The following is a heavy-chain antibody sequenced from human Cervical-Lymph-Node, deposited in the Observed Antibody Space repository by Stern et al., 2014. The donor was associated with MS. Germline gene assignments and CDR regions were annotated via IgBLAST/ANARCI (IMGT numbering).Heavy chain of an antibody. J-gene: IGHJ6*02. V-gene: IGHV2-70*01. D-gene: IGHD1-26*01. CDR1: GFSLSTSGMC. CDR2: LDWDDDK. CDR3: ARFSGSYPYYYYGMDV. Sequence: QVTLRESGPALVKPTQTLTLTCTFSGFSLSTSGMCVSWIRQPPGKALEWLALLDWDDDKYYSTSLKTRLTISKDTSKNQVVLTMTNMDPVDTATYYCARFSGSYPYYYYGMDVWGQGTTVTVSS.